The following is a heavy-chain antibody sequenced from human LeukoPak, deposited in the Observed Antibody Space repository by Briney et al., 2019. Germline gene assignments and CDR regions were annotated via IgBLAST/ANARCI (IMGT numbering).Heavy chain of an antibody. V-gene: IGHV3-23*01. Sequence: GGSLRLSCAASGFTFSSFAMSWVRQAPGKGLEWVSLISGSGGSTYYADSVKGRFTISRDNSKNTLYLQMDSLRADDTAVFYCAKDMAREGRGYDCDFDYWRQGTLVTVSS. CDR2: ISGSGGST. CDR1: GFTFSSFA. CDR3: AKDMAREGRGYDCDFDY. D-gene: IGHD5-12*01. J-gene: IGHJ4*02.